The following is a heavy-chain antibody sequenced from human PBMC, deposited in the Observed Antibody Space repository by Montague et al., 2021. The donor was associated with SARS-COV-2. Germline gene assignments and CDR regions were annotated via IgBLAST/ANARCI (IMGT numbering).Heavy chain of an antibody. CDR1: GGSFSGYY. D-gene: IGHD3-10*01. V-gene: IGHV4-34*01. J-gene: IGHJ6*02. Sequence: SETLSHTCAVYGGSFSGYYWSWIRQPPGKGLEWIGEINHSGSTNYNPSLKSRVTISVDTSKNQFSLKLSSVTAADTAVYYCARVRYYGSGTSLGMDVWGQGTTVTVSS. CDR2: INHSGST. CDR3: ARVRYYGSGTSLGMDV.